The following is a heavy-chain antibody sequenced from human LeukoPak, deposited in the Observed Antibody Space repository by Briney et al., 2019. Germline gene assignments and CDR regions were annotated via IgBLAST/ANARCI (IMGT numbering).Heavy chain of an antibody. V-gene: IGHV3-23*01. Sequence: PGGSLRLSCAASGFTFSSYAMSWVRQAPGKGLEWVSAISGSGGSTYYADSVKGRFTISRDNSKNTLYLQMNSLRAEDTAVYYCANRWAAAGLAYYYYYMDVWGKGTTVTVSS. CDR3: ANRWAAAGLAYYYYYMDV. D-gene: IGHD6-13*01. J-gene: IGHJ6*03. CDR2: ISGSGGST. CDR1: GFTFSSYA.